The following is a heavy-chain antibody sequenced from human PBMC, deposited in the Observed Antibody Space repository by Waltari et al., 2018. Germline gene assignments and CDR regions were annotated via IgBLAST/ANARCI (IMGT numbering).Heavy chain of an antibody. CDR3: AKDRYCNYISCYGGWVY. V-gene: IGHV3-23*04. CDR2: ISGSGDNT. J-gene: IGHJ4*02. CDR1: GVTFSSYA. D-gene: IGHD2-2*01. Sequence: EVQLVESGGGLVQPGGSLRLSCAASGVTFSSYALSWVRQAPGKELEWVSVISGSGDNTYYADSVKGRFTISRDNSKNTLYLQMNSLRADDTATYYCAKDRYCNYISCYGGWVYWGQGNLVTVSS.